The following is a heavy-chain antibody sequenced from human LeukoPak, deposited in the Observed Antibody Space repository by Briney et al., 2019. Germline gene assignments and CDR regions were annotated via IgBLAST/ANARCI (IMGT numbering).Heavy chain of an antibody. Sequence: QPGGSLRLSCAASGFTFSNYNMNWVRQAPGKGLEWVSYISSSGNTIYYADSVKGRFTISRDNAKNSLYLQMNSLRAEDTAVYYCATESGTYSGTCFDYWGQGTLVTVSS. CDR3: ATESGTYSGTCFDY. J-gene: IGHJ4*02. CDR1: GFTFSNYN. CDR2: ISSSGNTI. D-gene: IGHD1-26*01. V-gene: IGHV3-48*01.